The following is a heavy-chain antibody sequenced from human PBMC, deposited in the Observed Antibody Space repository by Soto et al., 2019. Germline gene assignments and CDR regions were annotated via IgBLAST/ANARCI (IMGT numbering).Heavy chain of an antibody. CDR2: ISGSGGST. J-gene: IGHJ2*01. CDR3: AKGKGFGELLPNWYFDL. Sequence: EVQLLESGGGLVQPGGSLRLSCAASGFTFSSYAMSWVRQAPGKGLEWVSAISGSGGSTYYADSVKGRFTISRDNSKNXXYLQMNSLRAEDTAVYYCAKGKGFGELLPNWYFDLWGRGTLVTVSS. CDR1: GFTFSSYA. D-gene: IGHD3-10*01. V-gene: IGHV3-23*01.